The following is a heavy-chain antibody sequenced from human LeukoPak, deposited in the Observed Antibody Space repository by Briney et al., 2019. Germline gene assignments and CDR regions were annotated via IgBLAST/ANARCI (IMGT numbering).Heavy chain of an antibody. CDR3: AGGGFGDLLNY. CDR1: GYTLTELS. V-gene: IGHV1-24*01. D-gene: IGHD3-10*01. CDR2: FDPEDGET. J-gene: IGHJ4*02. Sequence: ASVKDSCKVSGYTLTELSMHWVRQAPAKGLEWMGGFDPEDGETIYAQNFQGRVTMTEDTSTDTAFMELSSLRSEDTAVYYCAGGGFGDLLNYWGQGTLVTVSS.